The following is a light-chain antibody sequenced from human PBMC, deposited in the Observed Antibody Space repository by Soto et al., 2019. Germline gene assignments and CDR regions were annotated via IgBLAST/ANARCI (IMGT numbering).Light chain of an antibody. V-gene: IGKV3-15*01. CDR2: GAS. CDR3: QQYSNGPPAWT. Sequence: VRTQSPSTLSVSPGERATLSCSAGQSVGSKLAWYQQQPGQAPRLLIYGASTRATGIPARFSGGGSGTDLNLTISSLLSEDFGVYYCQQYSNGPPAWTFGQGTQVEIK. CDR1: QSVGSK. J-gene: IGKJ1*01.